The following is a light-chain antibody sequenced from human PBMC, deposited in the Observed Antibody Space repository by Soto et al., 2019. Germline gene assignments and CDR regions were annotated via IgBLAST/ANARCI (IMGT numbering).Light chain of an antibody. Sequence: AIQMNQSPSSMSASVGDRVAITCRASQDIRNDLGWYQVKPGKAPKVLIYAASSLQMGVPPRFSGSGSGTDFTLTISSLQPEDFATYYCLQDYNYPRTFGQGTKVEI. J-gene: IGKJ1*01. CDR3: LQDYNYPRT. V-gene: IGKV1-6*01. CDR1: QDIRND. CDR2: AAS.